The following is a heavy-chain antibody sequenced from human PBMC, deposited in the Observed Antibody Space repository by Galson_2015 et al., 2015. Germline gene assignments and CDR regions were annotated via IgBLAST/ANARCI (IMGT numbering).Heavy chain of an antibody. CDR2: IDWDDDK. V-gene: IGHV2-70*04. Sequence: PALVKRTQTLTLPCTFSGFSLRTHGMRVSWIRQPPGKALEWLARIDWDDDKFYSTSLKTRLTISKDTSKNQVVLTMTNMDPVDTATYHCARVSGYCSGGTCFSYYMDVWGNGTTVTVSS. D-gene: IGHD2-15*01. CDR3: ARVSGYCSGGTCFSYYMDV. CDR1: GFSLRTHGMR. J-gene: IGHJ6*03.